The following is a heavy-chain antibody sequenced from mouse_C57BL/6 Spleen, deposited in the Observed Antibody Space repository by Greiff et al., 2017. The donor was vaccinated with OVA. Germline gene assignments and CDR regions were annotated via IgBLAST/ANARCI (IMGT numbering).Heavy chain of an antibody. J-gene: IGHJ4*01. V-gene: IGHV3-1*01. CDR2: ISYSGST. Sequence: DVQLVESGPGMVKPSQSLSLTCTVTGYSITSGYDWHWIRHFPGNKLEWMGYISYSGSTNYNPSLKSRISITHDTSKNHFFLKLNSVTTEDTATYYCARGGDGYYDAMDYWGQGTSVTVSS. CDR3: ARGGDGYYDAMDY. D-gene: IGHD2-3*01. CDR1: GYSITSGYD.